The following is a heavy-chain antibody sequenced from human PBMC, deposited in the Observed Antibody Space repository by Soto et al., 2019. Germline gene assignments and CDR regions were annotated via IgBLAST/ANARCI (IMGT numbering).Heavy chain of an antibody. CDR1: GGSISSYY. D-gene: IGHD2-15*01. V-gene: IGHV4-59*08. CDR2: IYYSGST. CDR3: ARHGLGSCYSCDYFDY. J-gene: IGHJ4*02. Sequence: SETLSLTCTVSGGSISSYYWSWIRQPPGKGLEWIGYIYYSGSTNYNPSLKSRVTISVDTSKNQFSLKLSSVTAADTAVYYCARHGLGSCYSCDYFDYWGQGTLVTVS.